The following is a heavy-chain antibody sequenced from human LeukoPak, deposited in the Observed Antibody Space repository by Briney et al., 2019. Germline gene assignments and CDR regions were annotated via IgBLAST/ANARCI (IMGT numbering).Heavy chain of an antibody. V-gene: IGHV5-51*01. Sequence: GESLKISCKASGYDFSANWIGWVRQMPGKGLEWMGVIYCGGSDTKYSSSFQGQVTISVDRSINTAYLQWSSLKASDTAMYYCARHGGGNSWPFQHWGQGTLVTVSS. CDR2: IYCGGSDT. D-gene: IGHD4-23*01. CDR1: GYDFSANW. CDR3: ARHGGGNSWPFQH. J-gene: IGHJ1*01.